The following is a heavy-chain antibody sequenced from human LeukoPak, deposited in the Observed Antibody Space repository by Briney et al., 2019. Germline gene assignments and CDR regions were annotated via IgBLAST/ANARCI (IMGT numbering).Heavy chain of an antibody. CDR1: GGSISSSSYY. V-gene: IGHV4-39*07. CDR3: ARDQLVATTFDY. Sequence: SETLSLTCTVSGGSISSSSYYWGWIRQPPGKGLEWIGSTYYSGSTYYNPSLKSRVTISVDTSKNQFSLKLSSVTAADTAVYYCARDQLVATTFDYWGQGTLVTVSS. CDR2: TYYSGST. D-gene: IGHD5-12*01. J-gene: IGHJ4*02.